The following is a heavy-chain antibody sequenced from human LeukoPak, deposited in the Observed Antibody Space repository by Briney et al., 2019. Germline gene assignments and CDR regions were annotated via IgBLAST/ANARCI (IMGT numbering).Heavy chain of an antibody. D-gene: IGHD2-15*01. Sequence: ASVKVSCKASGYTFSDYYMHWVRQSPGQGLEWMAWIEPNSGATMYEQNFQDRVTMTRDTSISTAYMELSRLRSDDTAVYYCARGRCTGVSCYLVDYWGQGTLVTVSS. V-gene: IGHV1-2*02. CDR3: ARGRCTGVSCYLVDY. J-gene: IGHJ4*02. CDR1: GYTFSDYY. CDR2: IEPNSGAT.